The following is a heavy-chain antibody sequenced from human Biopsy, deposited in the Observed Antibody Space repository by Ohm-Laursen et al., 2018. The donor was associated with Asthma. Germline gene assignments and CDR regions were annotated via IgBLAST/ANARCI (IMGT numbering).Heavy chain of an antibody. V-gene: IGHV4-34*01. CDR1: GLSSSAYY. D-gene: IGHD3-3*01. J-gene: IGHJ6*02. CDR3: ARGPEWSGLDI. Sequence: SDTLSLTCCMYGLSSSAYYWTWIRQTPGKGLGWIGESDHRGNTNTNATLKSRVTISKAKSANEFSLKMKSVTAADTAIYYCARGPEWSGLDIWGQGTTVTVSS. CDR2: SDHRGNT.